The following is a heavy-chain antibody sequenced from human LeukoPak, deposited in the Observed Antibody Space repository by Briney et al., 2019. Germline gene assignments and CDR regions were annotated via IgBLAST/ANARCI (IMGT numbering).Heavy chain of an antibody. V-gene: IGHV4-61*02. J-gene: IGHJ4*02. CDR1: GGSINSGSYY. D-gene: IGHD2-15*01. Sequence: SETLSLTCTVSGGSINSGSYYWSWIRQPAGKGLEWIGRIYISGSTNYNPSLKSRVTISVDTSKNQFSLKVSSVTAADTAVYFCARSGYCSGGSCYPGDYWGQGTLVTVSS. CDR3: ARSGYCSGGSCYPGDY. CDR2: IYISGST.